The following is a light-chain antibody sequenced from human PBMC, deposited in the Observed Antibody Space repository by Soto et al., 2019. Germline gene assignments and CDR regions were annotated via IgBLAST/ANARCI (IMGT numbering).Light chain of an antibody. Sequence: EIVLTQSPATLSLSPGERATLSCRASQSVSSYLAWYQHKPGQAPRLLIYAASNRATGIPARFSGSGSGTDFTLTISSLEPEDFATYYCLQDYNYPWTFGQGTKVEIK. CDR2: AAS. CDR3: LQDYNYPWT. J-gene: IGKJ1*01. V-gene: IGKV3-11*01. CDR1: QSVSSY.